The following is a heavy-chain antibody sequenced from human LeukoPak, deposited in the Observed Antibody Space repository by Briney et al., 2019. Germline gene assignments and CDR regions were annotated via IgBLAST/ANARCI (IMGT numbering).Heavy chain of an antibody. CDR1: GFTFSSYA. D-gene: IGHD3-16*02. CDR2: ISGSGGST. CDR3: AKFTFGGVIAFDY. J-gene: IGHJ4*02. V-gene: IGHV3-23*01. Sequence: VGSLRLSCAASGFTFSSYAMSWVRQAPGKGLEWGSAISGSGGSTYYADSVKGRFTITRDNSKNTLYLQMNSLRAEDTAVYYCAKFTFGGVIAFDYWGQGTLVTVSS.